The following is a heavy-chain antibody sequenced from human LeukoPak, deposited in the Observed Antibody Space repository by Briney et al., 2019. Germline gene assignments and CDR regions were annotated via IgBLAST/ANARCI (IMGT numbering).Heavy chain of an antibody. CDR1: GYTFSSYY. Sequence: ASVKVSCKASGYTFSSYYMHWVRQAPGQGLEWMGVINPRGGSTSYAQQFEGRVTMTRDTSTSTVYMDLSSLRSEDTAVYYCARVWLQSFDYWGQGTLVTVSS. V-gene: IGHV1-46*01. CDR3: ARVWLQSFDY. D-gene: IGHD5-24*01. J-gene: IGHJ4*02. CDR2: INPRGGST.